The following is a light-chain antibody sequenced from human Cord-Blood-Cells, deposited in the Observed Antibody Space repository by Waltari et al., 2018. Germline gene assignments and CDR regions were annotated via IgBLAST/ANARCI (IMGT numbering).Light chain of an antibody. J-gene: IGLJ3*02. CDR1: SSYVGSCNL. CDR3: CSYAGSSTFDWV. CDR2: EGT. Sequence: QSALTQPAPVSGSPGQSITISCTGISSYVGSCNLVSWYQQHPGKAPNLMIYEGTNRPSGVSNRFSGSKSGNTASLTISALQAEDEADYYCCSYAGSSTFDWVFGGGTKLTVL. V-gene: IGLV2-23*03.